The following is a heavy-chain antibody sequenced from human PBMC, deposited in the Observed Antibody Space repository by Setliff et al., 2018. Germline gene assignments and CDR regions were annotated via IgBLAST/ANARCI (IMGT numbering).Heavy chain of an antibody. Sequence: GASVKVSCKASGATFSSYGISWVRQAPGQGLEWMGGTIPMFGTTEYAQKFQGRLTIITDESTNTAFTQLSSLRSDDTAVYYCVREGVDRRSSTDYRYYMDVWGKGTTVTVSS. CDR2: TIPMFGTT. V-gene: IGHV1-69*05. CDR3: VREGVDRRSSTDYRYYMDV. CDR1: GATFSSYG. J-gene: IGHJ6*03. D-gene: IGHD6-6*01.